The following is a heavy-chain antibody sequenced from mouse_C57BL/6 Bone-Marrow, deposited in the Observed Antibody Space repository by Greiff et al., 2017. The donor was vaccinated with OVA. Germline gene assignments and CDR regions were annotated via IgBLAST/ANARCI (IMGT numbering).Heavy chain of an antibody. CDR3: ARFSPDYYGSSGFDY. V-gene: IGHV1-81*01. Sequence: QVQLQQSGAELARPGASVKLSCKASGYTFTSYGISWVKQRTGQGLEWIGEIYPRSGNTYYNEQFKGKATLTADKSSSTAYMELRSLTSEDSAVYFCARFSPDYYGSSGFDYWGQGTTLTVSS. CDR1: GYTFTSYG. CDR2: IYPRSGNT. J-gene: IGHJ2*01. D-gene: IGHD1-1*01.